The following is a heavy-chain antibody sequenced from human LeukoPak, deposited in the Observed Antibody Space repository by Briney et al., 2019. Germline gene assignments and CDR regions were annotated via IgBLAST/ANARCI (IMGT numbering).Heavy chain of an antibody. Sequence: GSLRLSCAASGFTFSSYEMHWVRQAPGKGREWVSYISSSGSTIYYADSVKGRFTISRDNAKNSLYLQMNSLRAEDTAVYYCARDYGGSSPFDYWGQGTLVTVSS. CDR1: GFTFSSYE. CDR3: ARDYGGSSPFDY. CDR2: ISSSGSTI. J-gene: IGHJ4*02. V-gene: IGHV3-48*03. D-gene: IGHD4-23*01.